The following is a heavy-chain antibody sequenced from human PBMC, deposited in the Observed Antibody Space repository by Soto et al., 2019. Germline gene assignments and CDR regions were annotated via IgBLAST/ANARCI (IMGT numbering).Heavy chain of an antibody. J-gene: IGHJ4*02. CDR1: GYTFTSYA. CDR3: ARSIVVVTALDY. Sequence: QVQLVQSGAEEKKPGASVKVSCKASGYTFTSYAMHWVRQAPGQRLEWMGWINAGNGNTTYSQKFQGRVTITRDTSASTAYMELSSLRFEDTAVYYCARSIVVVTALDYWGQGTLVTVSS. CDR2: INAGNGNT. V-gene: IGHV1-3*05. D-gene: IGHD2-21*02.